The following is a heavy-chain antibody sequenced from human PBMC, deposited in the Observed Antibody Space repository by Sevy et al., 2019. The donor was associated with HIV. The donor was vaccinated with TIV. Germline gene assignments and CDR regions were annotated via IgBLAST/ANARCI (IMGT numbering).Heavy chain of an antibody. CDR2: IWYDGSKK. J-gene: IGHJ4*02. V-gene: IGHV3-33*01. Sequence: GGSLRLSCAASGFTFSSYGMHWVRQAPGKGLEWVAVIWYDGSKKYYADSVKGRFTISRDNSKNTLYLQMNSLRAEDTAVYYCGGRHYDSSGYIDYWGQGTLVTVSS. CDR1: GFTFSSYG. D-gene: IGHD3-22*01. CDR3: GGRHYDSSGYIDY.